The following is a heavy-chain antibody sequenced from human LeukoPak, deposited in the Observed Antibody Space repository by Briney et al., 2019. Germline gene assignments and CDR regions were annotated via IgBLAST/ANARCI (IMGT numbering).Heavy chain of an antibody. Sequence: ASVKVSCKASGYTFTGYYMHWVRQAPGQGLEWMGWINPNHGDTNYAQKFQDRVSMTRDTSISTAYMHLSRLRSGDTAVYYCARSPDILTGENFDYWGQGTLVTVSS. CDR2: INPNHGDT. D-gene: IGHD3-9*01. V-gene: IGHV1-2*02. CDR3: ARSPDILTGENFDY. CDR1: GYTFTGYY. J-gene: IGHJ4*02.